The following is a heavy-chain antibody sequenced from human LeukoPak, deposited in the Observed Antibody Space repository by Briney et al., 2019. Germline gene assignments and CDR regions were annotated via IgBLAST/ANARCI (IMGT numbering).Heavy chain of an antibody. V-gene: IGHV4-59*02. J-gene: IGHJ4*02. CDR3: SEGYFEPFDH. CDR1: GASVSSSH. Sequence: SETLSLTCVVSGASVSSSHWNWIRQLPGKGLEWIGCLSYTGKTDYNPSLTSRVTISLDTSKNQVSLKLRSVTAADTAAYYCSEGYFEPFDHWGQGTLVTVSS. D-gene: IGHD2/OR15-2a*01. CDR2: LSYTGKT.